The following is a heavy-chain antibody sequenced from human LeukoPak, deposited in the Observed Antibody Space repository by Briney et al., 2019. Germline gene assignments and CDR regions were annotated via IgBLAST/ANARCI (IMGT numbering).Heavy chain of an antibody. CDR3: ARGYHGYFDY. Sequence: GGSLRLSCAASGFTFSSYWMNWVRQAPGKGPEWVAIIKQDGGEKYYVDSVKGRFTISRDNAKNSLYLQMNSLRADDTAVYYCARGYHGYFDYWGQGTLVTVSS. D-gene: IGHD2-2*01. CDR2: IKQDGGEK. CDR1: GFTFSSYW. V-gene: IGHV3-7*04. J-gene: IGHJ4*02.